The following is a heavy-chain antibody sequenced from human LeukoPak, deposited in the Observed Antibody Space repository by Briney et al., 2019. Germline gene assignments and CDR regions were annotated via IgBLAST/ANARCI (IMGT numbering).Heavy chain of an antibody. J-gene: IGHJ4*02. Sequence: VASVEVSCKASGYTFTTSAIIWVRQAPGQGLEWMGWISVYNGNTKYAQKLQGRVTMTTDTSTTTAYMELRSLRSDDTAVYCCARNSSRVDYWGQGTLVTVSS. CDR1: GYTFTTSA. CDR3: ARNSSRVDY. D-gene: IGHD6-13*01. V-gene: IGHV1-18*01. CDR2: ISVYNGNT.